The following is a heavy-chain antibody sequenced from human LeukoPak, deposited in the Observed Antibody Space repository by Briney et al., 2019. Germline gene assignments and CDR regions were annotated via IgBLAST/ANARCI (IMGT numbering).Heavy chain of an antibody. D-gene: IGHD5/OR15-5a*01. CDR2: INHSGST. Sequence: SETLSLTCAVYGGSFSGYYWSWIRQPPGEGLEWIGEINHSGSTNYNPSLKSRATISVDTSKNQFSLKLSSVTAADTAVYYCARGGPFYVPNSFDPWGQGTLVTVSS. V-gene: IGHV4-34*01. J-gene: IGHJ5*02. CDR3: ARGGPFYVPNSFDP. CDR1: GGSFSGYY.